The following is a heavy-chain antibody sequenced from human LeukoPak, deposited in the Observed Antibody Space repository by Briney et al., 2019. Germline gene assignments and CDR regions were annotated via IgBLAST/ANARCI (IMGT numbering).Heavy chain of an antibody. V-gene: IGHV1-2*02. Sequence: GASVKVSCKASGYTFTGYYMHWVRQAPGQGLEWMGWINPNSGGTNYAQKFQGRVTITADKSTSTAYMELSSLRSEDTAVYYCARDDTSNDYGDYGSGYWGQGTLVTVSS. CDR1: GYTFTGYY. J-gene: IGHJ4*02. CDR2: INPNSGGT. D-gene: IGHD4-17*01. CDR3: ARDDTSNDYGDYGSGY.